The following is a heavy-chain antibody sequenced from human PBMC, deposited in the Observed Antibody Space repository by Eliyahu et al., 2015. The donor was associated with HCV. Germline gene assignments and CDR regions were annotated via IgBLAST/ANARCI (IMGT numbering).Heavy chain of an antibody. CDR2: IHYSGST. D-gene: IGHD6-19*01. CDR1: GGSIXTYY. J-gene: IGHJ5*02. Sequence: QVQLQESGPGLVKPSETLSLTCTVSGGSIXTYYWSWIRQPPGKGLEWIGYIHYSGSTNYXPPLKSRVTISLDTSKNQFSLNLTSVTAADTAVYYCASGGGGIAVTGTGGWFDPWGQGTLVTVSS. CDR3: ASGGGGIAVTGTGGWFDP. V-gene: IGHV4-59*01.